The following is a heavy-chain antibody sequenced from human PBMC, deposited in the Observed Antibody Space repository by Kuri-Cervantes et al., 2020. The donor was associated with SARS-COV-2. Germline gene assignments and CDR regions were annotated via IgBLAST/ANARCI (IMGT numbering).Heavy chain of an antibody. CDR3: ARGRIAVVPAAKAFDP. V-gene: IGHV4-4*02. J-gene: IGHJ5*02. CDR1: GGSISISNW. Sequence: AGSLRLSCAVSGGSISISNWWSWVRQPPGKGLEWIGEIYHSGSTNYNPSLKSRVTISVDKSKNQFSLKLSSVTAADTAVYYCARGRIAVVPAAKAFDPCGQGTLVTVSS. CDR2: IYHSGST. D-gene: IGHD2-2*01.